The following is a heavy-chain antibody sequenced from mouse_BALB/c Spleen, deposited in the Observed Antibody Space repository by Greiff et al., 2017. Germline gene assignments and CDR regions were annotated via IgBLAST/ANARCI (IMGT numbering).Heavy chain of an antibody. CDR2: IYPSDSYT. D-gene: IGHD1-1*02. V-gene: IGHV1-69*02. Sequence: QVQLQQPGAELVRPGASVKLSCKASGYTFTSYWINWVKQRPGQGLEWIGNIYPSDSYTNYNQKFKDKATLTVDKSSSTAYMHLRSPTSEDSAVYYCYGSYVAYWGQGTLVTVSA. CDR3: YGSYVAY. J-gene: IGHJ3*01. CDR1: GYTFTSYW.